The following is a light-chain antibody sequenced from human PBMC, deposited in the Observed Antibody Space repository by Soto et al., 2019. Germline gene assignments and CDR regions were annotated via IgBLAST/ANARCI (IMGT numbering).Light chain of an antibody. Sequence: QSALTQPPSASGSPGQSVTISWTGTSSDVGANNYVSWYQQHPGKAPKLMIYEVTKRPSGVPDRFSGSKSGNTASLTVSGLQAEDEADYYCSSYAGTNRVFGTGTKLTVL. J-gene: IGLJ1*01. V-gene: IGLV2-8*01. CDR1: SSDVGANNY. CDR3: SSYAGTNRV. CDR2: EVT.